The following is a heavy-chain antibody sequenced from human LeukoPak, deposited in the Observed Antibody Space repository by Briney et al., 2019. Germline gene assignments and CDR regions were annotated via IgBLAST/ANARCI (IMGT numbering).Heavy chain of an antibody. CDR1: GGSFSGYY. D-gene: IGHD3-10*01. Sequence: PSETLSLTCAVCGGSFSGYYWSWIRKPPGKGLEWIGEINHSGSTNYNPSLKSRVTISVDTSKNQFSLKLSSVTAADTAVYYCARRRWFGDFDYWGQGTLVTVSS. J-gene: IGHJ4*02. V-gene: IGHV4-34*01. CDR2: INHSGST. CDR3: ARRRWFGDFDY.